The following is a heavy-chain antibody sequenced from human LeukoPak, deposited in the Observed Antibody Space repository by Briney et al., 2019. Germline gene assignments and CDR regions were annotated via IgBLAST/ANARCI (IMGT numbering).Heavy chain of an antibody. Sequence: PSETLSLTCTVSGGSITSYYWNWIRQPPGKGLEWIGFIYYSGSTYYNLSLKSRVTISVDTSKNQFSLKLSSVTAADTAVYYCAKTRDGSYYFDYWGQGTLVTVSS. CDR2: IYYSGST. V-gene: IGHV4-59*12. D-gene: IGHD5-24*01. CDR3: AKTRDGSYYFDY. CDR1: GGSITSYY. J-gene: IGHJ4*02.